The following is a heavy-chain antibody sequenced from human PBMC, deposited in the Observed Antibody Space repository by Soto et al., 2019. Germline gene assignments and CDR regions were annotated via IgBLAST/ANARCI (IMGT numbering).Heavy chain of an antibody. J-gene: IGHJ4*02. CDR2: TYYRSKWYN. Sequence: SQTLSLTCAISGDSVSSNSAAWNWIRQSPSRGLEWLGRTYYRSKWYNDYAVSVKSRITINPDTSKNQFSLQLNSVTPEDTAVYYCARDYYGSGSYRRLMYYFKYWGQGPMVTVSS. V-gene: IGHV6-1*01. D-gene: IGHD3-10*01. CDR1: GDSVSSNSAA. CDR3: ARDYYGSGSYRRLMYYFKY.